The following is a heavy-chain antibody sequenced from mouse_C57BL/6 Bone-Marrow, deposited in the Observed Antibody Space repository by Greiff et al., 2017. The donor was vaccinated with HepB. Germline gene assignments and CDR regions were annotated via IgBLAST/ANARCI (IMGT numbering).Heavy chain of an antibody. CDR3: TTDLEFAY. J-gene: IGHJ3*01. Sequence: VQLQQSGAELVRPGASVKLSCTASGFNIKDDYMHWVKQRPEQGLEWIGWIDPENGDTEYASKFQGKATITADTSSNTAYLQLSSLTSEDTAVYYCTTDLEFAYWGQGTLVTVSA. CDR2: IDPENGDT. V-gene: IGHV14-4*01. CDR1: GFNIKDDY.